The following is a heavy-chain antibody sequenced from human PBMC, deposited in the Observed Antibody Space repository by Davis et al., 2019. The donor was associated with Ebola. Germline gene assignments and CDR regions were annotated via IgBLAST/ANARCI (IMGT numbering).Heavy chain of an antibody. CDR3: ARSRGYYGVNNVDY. CDR1: GFTFSSYS. V-gene: IGHV3-21*01. Sequence: GESLKISCAASGFTFSSYSMNWVRQAPGKGLEWVSSISSSSSYIYYADSVKGRFTISRDNAKNSLYLQMNSLRAEDTAVYYCARSRGYYGVNNVDYWGQGTLVTVSS. J-gene: IGHJ4*02. CDR2: ISSSSSYI. D-gene: IGHD4-23*01.